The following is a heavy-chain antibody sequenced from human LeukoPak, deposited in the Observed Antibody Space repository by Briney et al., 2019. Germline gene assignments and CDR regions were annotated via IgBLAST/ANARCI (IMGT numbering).Heavy chain of an antibody. D-gene: IGHD4-17*01. CDR2: ISSSSSTI. J-gene: IGHJ4*02. Sequence: GGSLRLSCAASGFTFSSYGMNWVRQAPGKGLEWVSYISSSSSTIYYADSVKGRFTISRDNAKNSLYLQMNSLRAEDTAVYYCASLNYGDYPYYFDYWGQGTLVTVSS. V-gene: IGHV3-48*01. CDR3: ASLNYGDYPYYFDY. CDR1: GFTFSSYG.